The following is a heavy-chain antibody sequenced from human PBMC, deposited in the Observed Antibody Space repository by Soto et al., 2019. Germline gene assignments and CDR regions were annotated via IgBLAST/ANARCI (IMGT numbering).Heavy chain of an antibody. CDR1: GYSFTSND. CDR2: MNPKSGNT. D-gene: IGHD5-18*01. Sequence: QVQLVQSGAEVKKPGTSVKVACKTSGYSFTSNDINWVRQATGQGLEWMGWMNPKSGNTNLAQNFQGRLTMTRNTSTSTAYMELSNLKPDDTAVYYCVRGQYAGYSYGRLYFDYWGQGTLVTVSS. CDR3: VRGQYAGYSYGRLYFDY. J-gene: IGHJ4*02. V-gene: IGHV1-8*01.